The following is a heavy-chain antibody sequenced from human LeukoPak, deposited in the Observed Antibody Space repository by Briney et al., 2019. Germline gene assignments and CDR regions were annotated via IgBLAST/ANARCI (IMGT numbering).Heavy chain of an antibody. D-gene: IGHD3-10*01. CDR3: ATNAYGSETSFDY. J-gene: IGHJ4*02. V-gene: IGHV1-24*01. CDR1: GYTLTELS. Sequence: ASVKVSCKVSGYTLTELSMHWVRQAPGKELEWMGGFDPEDGETIYAQKFQGRVTKTEDTSTDTAYMELSSLRSEDTAVYYCATNAYGSETSFDYWGQGTLVTVSS. CDR2: FDPEDGET.